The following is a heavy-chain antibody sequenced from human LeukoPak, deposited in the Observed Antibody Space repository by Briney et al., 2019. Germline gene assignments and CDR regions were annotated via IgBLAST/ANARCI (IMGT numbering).Heavy chain of an antibody. Sequence: SETLSLTCAVSGGSISSSNWWSWVRQPPGKGLEWIGEIYHSGSTNYNPSLKSRVTISVDKSKNQFSLKLSSVTAADTAVYYCARFGGVVVVAVIESYFDYWGQGTLVTVSS. CDR1: GGSISSSNW. J-gene: IGHJ4*02. CDR2: IYHSGST. D-gene: IGHD2-15*01. V-gene: IGHV4-4*02. CDR3: ARFGGVVVVAVIESYFDY.